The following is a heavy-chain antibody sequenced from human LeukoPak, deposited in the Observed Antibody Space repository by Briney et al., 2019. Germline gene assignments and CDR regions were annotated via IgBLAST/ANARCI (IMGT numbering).Heavy chain of an antibody. J-gene: IGHJ4*02. CDR3: ARIGYSSSSFDY. Sequence: GGSLRLSCAASGFTFSSYAMSWVRQAPGKGLEWVSAISGSGGSTYYADSVKGRFTISRDNSKNTLYLQMNSLRVEDTAVYYCARIGYSSSSFDYWGQGTLVTVSS. D-gene: IGHD6-6*01. V-gene: IGHV3-23*01. CDR1: GFTFSSYA. CDR2: ISGSGGST.